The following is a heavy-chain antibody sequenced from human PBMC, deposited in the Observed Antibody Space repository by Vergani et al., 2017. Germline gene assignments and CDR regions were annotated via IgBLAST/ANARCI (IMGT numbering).Heavy chain of an antibody. Sequence: EVQLVESGGGLVQPGGSLRLSCAASGFTFSSYAMSWVRQAPGKGLVWVSRINSDGSSTSYADSVKGRFTISRDNAKNTLYLQMNSLRAEDTAVYYCARDQGYYDFWSGYFHPYYYYYYGMDVWGQGTTVTVSS. CDR3: ARDQGYYDFWSGYFHPYYYYYYGMDV. V-gene: IGHV3-74*01. CDR1: GFTFSSYA. D-gene: IGHD3-3*01. J-gene: IGHJ6*02. CDR2: INSDGSST.